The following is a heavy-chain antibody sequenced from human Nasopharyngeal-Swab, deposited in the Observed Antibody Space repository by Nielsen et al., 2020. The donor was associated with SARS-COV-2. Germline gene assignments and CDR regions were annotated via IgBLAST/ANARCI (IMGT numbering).Heavy chain of an antibody. CDR3: TRVRIAVAGTQAFDI. D-gene: IGHD6-19*01. V-gene: IGHV4-59*13. J-gene: IGHJ3*02. CDR2: IYYSGST. Sequence: SEILSLTCTVSGGSIRSDYWSWFRQPPGKGLEWIGFIYYSGSTKYNPSLKSRVTISGDTSKNQCSLKLSSVSAADTAVYYCTRVRIAVAGTQAFDIWGQGTMVTVSS. CDR1: GGSIRSDY.